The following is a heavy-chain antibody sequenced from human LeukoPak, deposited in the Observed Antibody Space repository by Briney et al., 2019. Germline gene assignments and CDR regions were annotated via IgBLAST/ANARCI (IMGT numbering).Heavy chain of an antibody. Sequence: GASVKVCCKASGYTFTGYYMHWVRQAPGQGLEWMGWISAYNGNTNYAQKLQGRVTMTTDTSTSTAYMELRSLRSDDTAVYYCARVESLFEAAGYYYYYGMDVWGQGTTVTVSS. J-gene: IGHJ6*02. D-gene: IGHD6-13*01. V-gene: IGHV1-18*04. CDR1: GYTFTGYY. CDR3: ARVESLFEAAGYYYYYGMDV. CDR2: ISAYNGNT.